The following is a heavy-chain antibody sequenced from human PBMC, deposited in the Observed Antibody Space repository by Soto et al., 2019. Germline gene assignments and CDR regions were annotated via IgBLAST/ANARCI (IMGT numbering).Heavy chain of an antibody. J-gene: IGHJ5*02. V-gene: IGHV4-34*01. Sequence: QVQLQQWGAGLLKPSETLSLTCAVYGGSFSGYYWSWIRQPPGKGLEWIGEINHSGSTNYNPSLKRQVTISVDTSKNQFSLKLSSVTAADTAVYYCARGQELSRITIFGVVKIFDPWGQGTLVTVSS. CDR1: GGSFSGYY. CDR3: ARGQELSRITIFGVVKIFDP. D-gene: IGHD3-3*01. CDR2: INHSGST.